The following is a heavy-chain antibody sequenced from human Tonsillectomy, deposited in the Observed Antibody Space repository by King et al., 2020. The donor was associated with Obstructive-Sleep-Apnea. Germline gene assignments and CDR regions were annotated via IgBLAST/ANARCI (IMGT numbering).Heavy chain of an antibody. V-gene: IGHV4-39*07. CDR2: ISYRGST. Sequence: QLQESGPGLVKPSETLSLSCTVSGGAISSSHYYWGWIRQPPGKGLQWIWSISYRGSTHYNPSLKSRVTISVDTSKNQVSPKLNSVTAADTAVYYCAPESVGDYGDYYFDYWGQGTLVTVSS. CDR3: APESVGDYGDYYFDY. D-gene: IGHD4-17*01. J-gene: IGHJ4*02. CDR1: GGAISSSHYY.